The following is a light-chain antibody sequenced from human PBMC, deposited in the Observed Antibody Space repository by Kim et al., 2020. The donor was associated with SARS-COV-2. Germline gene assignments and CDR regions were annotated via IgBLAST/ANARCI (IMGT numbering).Light chain of an antibody. CDR2: RDN. Sequence: VAVALGQTARITCGGDNIGGKNVHWYQQKPGQAPMLVIYRDNNRPSGIPERFSGSNSGNTATLTINRAQAGDEADYYCQVWGSSWVFGGGTKLTVL. J-gene: IGLJ3*02. CDR3: QVWGSSWV. CDR1: NIGGKN. V-gene: IGLV3-9*01.